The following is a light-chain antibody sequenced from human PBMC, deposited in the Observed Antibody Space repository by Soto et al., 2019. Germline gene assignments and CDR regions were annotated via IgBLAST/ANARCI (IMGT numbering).Light chain of an antibody. V-gene: IGLV2-14*01. Sequence: QSVLTQPASVSGSPGQSITISCTGTDSDIGDCDYVSWYQLHPGKAPNLVLFEVSNRPSGVSYRFSGSKSGNTASLTISGLQAEDEADYFCSSYSISTAYLFGTGTKVTVL. CDR1: DSDIGDCDY. CDR3: SSYSISTAYL. CDR2: EVS. J-gene: IGLJ1*01.